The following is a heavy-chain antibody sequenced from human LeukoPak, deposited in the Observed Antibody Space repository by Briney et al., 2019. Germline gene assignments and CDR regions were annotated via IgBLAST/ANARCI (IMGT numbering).Heavy chain of an antibody. V-gene: IGHV3-23*01. CDR2: ISGSGGST. CDR1: GFTFSSYA. D-gene: IGHD2-2*02. J-gene: IGHJ4*02. Sequence: PGGSLRLSCAASGFTFSSYAMSWVRQAPGRGLEGVSAISGSGGSTYYADSVKGRFTISRDNSKNTLYLQMNSLRAEDTAVYYCARDWSAVVVPDAILDYWGQGTLVTVSS. CDR3: ARDWSAVVVPDAILDY.